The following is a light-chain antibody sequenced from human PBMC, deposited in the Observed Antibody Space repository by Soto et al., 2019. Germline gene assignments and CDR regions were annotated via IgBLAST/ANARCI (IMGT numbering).Light chain of an antibody. V-gene: IGKV1-5*01. CDR2: DAS. Sequence: DIRMTQSPSTLSASVGDRVTITCRASQSIRSWLAWYQQKPGKAPNLLIYDASSLQSGVPSRFSGSGSGTEFTLTISNLQPDDFATYYCQQFHTSWTFGQGTRWISN. CDR3: QQFHTSWT. CDR1: QSIRSW. J-gene: IGKJ1*01.